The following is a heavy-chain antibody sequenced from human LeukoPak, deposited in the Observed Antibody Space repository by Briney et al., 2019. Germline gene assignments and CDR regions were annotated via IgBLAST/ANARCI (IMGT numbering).Heavy chain of an antibody. V-gene: IGHV4-4*07. CDR3: ARGPGRGYGDQPYYFDY. D-gene: IGHD4-17*01. Sequence: SETLFLTCSVSGGSISSYYWSWIRQPAGKGLEWIGRIYTSGSTSYNPSLKSRVTMSVDTSKNQFSLKLSSVTAADTAVYYCARGPGRGYGDQPYYFDYWGQGTLVTVSS. CDR2: IYTSGST. J-gene: IGHJ4*02. CDR1: GGSISSYY.